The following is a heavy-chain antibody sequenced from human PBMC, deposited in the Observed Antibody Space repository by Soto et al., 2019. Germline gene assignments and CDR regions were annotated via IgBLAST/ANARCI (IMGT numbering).Heavy chain of an antibody. V-gene: IGHV1-8*01. CDR2: MNPKSGNT. J-gene: IGHJ3*02. CDR1: GYTFTTYD. D-gene: IGHD2-8*02. CDR3: ARGLVLRAFDI. Sequence: QVQLVQSGAEVKKPGASVKVSCKASGYTFTTYDINWVRQATGQGLEWMGWMNPKSGNTGYSHNFQGRVTMTRNTSISTAYMELSSLRSEDTAVYYCARGLVLRAFDIWGQGTMVKVSS.